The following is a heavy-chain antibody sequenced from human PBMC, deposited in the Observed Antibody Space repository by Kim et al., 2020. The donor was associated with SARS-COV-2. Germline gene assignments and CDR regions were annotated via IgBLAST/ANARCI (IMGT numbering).Heavy chain of an antibody. CDR2: IYYSGST. Sequence: SETLSLTCTVSGGSISSGGYYWSWIRQHPGKGLEWIGYIYYSGSTYYNPSLKSRVTISVDTSKNQFSLKLSSVTAADTAVYYCARVARITIFGVVNSAFDIWGQETMVTVS. CDR1: GGSISSGGYY. CDR3: ARVARITIFGVVNSAFDI. J-gene: IGHJ3*02. D-gene: IGHD3-3*01. V-gene: IGHV4-31*03.